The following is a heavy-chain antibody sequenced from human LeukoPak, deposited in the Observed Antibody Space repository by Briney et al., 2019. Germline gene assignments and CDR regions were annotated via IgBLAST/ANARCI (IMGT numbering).Heavy chain of an antibody. J-gene: IGHJ4*02. CDR3: ARDQIGVAAAAY. Sequence: ASVKVSCKASGYTFTNFVIHWVRQAPGQRLEWMGWINPSNDDTKYSQKFQGKVTITRDTSASTAYMELSSLRSEDTALYYCARDQIGVAAAAYWGQGTLVTVSS. D-gene: IGHD6-13*01. CDR1: GYTFTNFV. V-gene: IGHV1-3*01. CDR2: INPSNDDT.